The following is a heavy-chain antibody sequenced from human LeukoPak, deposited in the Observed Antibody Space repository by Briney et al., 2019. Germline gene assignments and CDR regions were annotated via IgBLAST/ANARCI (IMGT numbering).Heavy chain of an antibody. CDR2: INPSGGST. J-gene: IGHJ4*02. CDR1: GGTFSGYT. Sequence: ASVKVSRKASGGTFSGYTISWVRQAPGQGLEWMGIINPSGGSTSYAQKFQGRVTMTRDTSTSTVYMELSSLRSEDTAVYYCARGRWGYRTGTTFHYFDYWGQGTLVTVSS. V-gene: IGHV1-46*03. CDR3: ARGRWGYRTGTTFHYFDY. D-gene: IGHD1-7*01.